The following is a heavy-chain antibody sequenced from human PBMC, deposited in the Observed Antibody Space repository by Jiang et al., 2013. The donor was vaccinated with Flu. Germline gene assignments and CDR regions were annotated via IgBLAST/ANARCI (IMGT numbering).Heavy chain of an antibody. J-gene: IGHJ5*02. V-gene: IGHV4-34*01. CDR1: GGSFSGYY. Sequence: LLKPSETLSLTCAVYGGSFSGYYWSWIRQPPGKGLEWIGEINHSGSTNYNPSLKSRVAISVDTSKNQFSLKLSSVTAADTAVYYCAREEIIAVAGIAWETWGQGTLVTVSS. CDR3: AREEIIAVAGIAWET. D-gene: IGHD6-19*01. CDR2: INHSGST.